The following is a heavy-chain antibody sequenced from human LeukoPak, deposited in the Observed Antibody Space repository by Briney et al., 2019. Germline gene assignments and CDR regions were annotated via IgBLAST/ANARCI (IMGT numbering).Heavy chain of an antibody. CDR3: ARDLRQKRGYSGYDGPQGGWFDP. CDR1: GGSVSSGSYY. Sequence: SETLSLTCTVSGGSVSSGSYYWSWIRQPPGKGLEWIGYIYYSGSTNYNPSLKSRVTISVDTSKNQFPLKLSSVTAADTAVYYCARDLRQKRGYSGYDGPQGGWFDPWGQGTLVTVSS. D-gene: IGHD5-12*01. J-gene: IGHJ5*02. V-gene: IGHV4-61*01. CDR2: IYYSGST.